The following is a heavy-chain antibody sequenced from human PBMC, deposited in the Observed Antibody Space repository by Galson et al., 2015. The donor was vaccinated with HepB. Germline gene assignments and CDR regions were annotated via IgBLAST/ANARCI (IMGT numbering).Heavy chain of an antibody. D-gene: IGHD2-2*01. V-gene: IGHV3-23*01. CDR1: GFSLSSYA. CDR3: AKEGWGGYCSSTSCLGRLWFDP. J-gene: IGHJ5*02. CDR2: ISNNGGRT. Sequence: SLRLSCAASGFSLSSYAMSWVRQAPGKRLEWVSTISNNGGRTYYADSVKGRFTISRDTSKNTLYLQMNSLTAEDTAVYYCAKEGWGGYCSSTSCLGRLWFDPWGQGTLVTVSS.